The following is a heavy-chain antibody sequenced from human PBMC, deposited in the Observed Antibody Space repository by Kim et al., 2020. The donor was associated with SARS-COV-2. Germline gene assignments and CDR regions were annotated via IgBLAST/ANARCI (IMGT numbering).Heavy chain of an antibody. CDR1: GFIFGDHA. J-gene: IGHJ4*01. Sequence: GGSLRISCAASGFIFGDHAMHWVRQAPGKGLEWVAIISFDGSKTHYTDSVKGRFTISRKRSDNTLHLQMNSLRPEDTGVYYCATASEGSGSYLDHWGQG. CDR2: ISFDGSKT. D-gene: IGHD3-10*01. CDR3: ATASEGSGSYLDH. V-gene: IGHV3-30*14.